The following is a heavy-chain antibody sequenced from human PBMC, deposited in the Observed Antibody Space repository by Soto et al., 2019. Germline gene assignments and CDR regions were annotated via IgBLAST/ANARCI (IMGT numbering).Heavy chain of an antibody. CDR2: IYYSGST. J-gene: IGHJ4*02. CDR1: GGSISSSSYY. CDR3: ATFAIGAYGSGSYYSEYYFDY. V-gene: IGHV4-39*01. Sequence: SETLSLTCTVSGGSISSSSYYWGWIRQPPGKGLEWIGSIYYSGSTYYNPSLKSRVTISVDTSKNQFSLKLSSVTAADTAVYYCATFAIGAYGSGSYYSEYYFDYWGQGTLVTVSS. D-gene: IGHD3-10*01.